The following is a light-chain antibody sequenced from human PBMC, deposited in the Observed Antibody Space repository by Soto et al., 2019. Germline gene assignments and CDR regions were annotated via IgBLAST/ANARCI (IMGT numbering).Light chain of an antibody. CDR3: SSYTSSSTLV. Sequence: QSALTQPASVSGSPGQSITISCTGTSSDVGGYNYVYWYQQHPGKAPKLMIYEVRTRAPRVSNRFSGCKSGNTASLTISGLQSEDAAYYSCSSYTSSSTLVFGTGTKVTVL. J-gene: IGLJ1*01. CDR1: SSDVGGYNY. CDR2: EVR. V-gene: IGLV2-14*01.